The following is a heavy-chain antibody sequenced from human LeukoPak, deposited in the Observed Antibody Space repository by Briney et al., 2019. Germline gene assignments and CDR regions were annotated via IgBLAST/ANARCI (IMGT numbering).Heavy chain of an antibody. J-gene: IGHJ4*02. V-gene: IGHV3-11*04. CDR3: ARGSKRDYCSGGSCYSDGYWIDY. CDR2: INSSGSTT. Sequence: KPAGSLRFSCAASRFTFSDYYMSWLRQAPGQGLEWVSYINSSGSTTYYAVSVKGRFTIARDNAKNSLYLQRKRLSAEDTSEYYCARGSKRDYCSGGSCYSDGYWIDYWGQGTLVTVSS. CDR1: RFTFSDYY. D-gene: IGHD2-15*01.